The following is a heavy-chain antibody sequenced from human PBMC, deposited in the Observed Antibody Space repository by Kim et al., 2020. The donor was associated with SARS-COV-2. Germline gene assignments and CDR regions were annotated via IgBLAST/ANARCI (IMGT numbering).Heavy chain of an antibody. J-gene: IGHJ6*02. D-gene: IGHD3-16*01. V-gene: IGHV4-59*01. Sequence: SRVTISVDTSKNQFSLKLSSVTAADTAVYYCARDSEGEQDNYYYYYGMDVWGQGTTVTVSS. CDR3: ARDSEGEQDNYYYYYGMDV.